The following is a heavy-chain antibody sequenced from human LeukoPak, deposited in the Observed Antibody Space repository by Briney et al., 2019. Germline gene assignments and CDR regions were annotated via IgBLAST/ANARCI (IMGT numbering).Heavy chain of an antibody. CDR1: GGSISSYY. CDR2: IYYSGST. Sequence: SETLSLTCTVSGGSISSYYWSWIRQPPGKGLEWIGYIYYSGSTNYNPSLKSRVTISVDTSKNQLSLKLSSVTAADTAVYYCARDGEGGSYFDWGQGTLVTVSS. CDR3: ARDGEGGSYFD. D-gene: IGHD1-26*01. J-gene: IGHJ4*02. V-gene: IGHV4-59*01.